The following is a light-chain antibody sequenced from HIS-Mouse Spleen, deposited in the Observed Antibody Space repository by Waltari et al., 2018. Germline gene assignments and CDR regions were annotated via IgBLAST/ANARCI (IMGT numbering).Light chain of an antibody. CDR2: AAS. CDR3: QQSYSTPPWT. V-gene: IGKV1-39*01. CDR1: QSISSH. J-gene: IGKJ1*01. Sequence: DIQMTQSPSSLSASVGDRVTITCRASQSISSHLNWYQQKPGKAPKLLIYAASSLQSGVPSRVSGSGSGTDFTLTISSLQPEDFATDYCQQSYSTPPWTFGQGTKVEIK.